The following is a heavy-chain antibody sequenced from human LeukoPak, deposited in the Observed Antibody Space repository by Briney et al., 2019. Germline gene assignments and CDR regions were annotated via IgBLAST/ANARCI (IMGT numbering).Heavy chain of an antibody. J-gene: IGHJ4*02. CDR2: ISWNSGTI. D-gene: IGHD6-6*01. V-gene: IGHV3-9*01. Sequence: GGSLRLSCAASGFTFDDYAMHWVRQAPGKGLEWVSGISWNSGTIGYADSVKGRFTISRDNPKNSLYLQMNSLRAEDTALYYCAKDRGSSSSYMFDCWGQGTLVTVSS. CDR3: AKDRGSSSSYMFDC. CDR1: GFTFDDYA.